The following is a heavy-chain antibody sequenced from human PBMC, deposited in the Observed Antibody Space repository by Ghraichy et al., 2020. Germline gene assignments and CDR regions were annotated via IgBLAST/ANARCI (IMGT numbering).Heavy chain of an antibody. Sequence: GGSLRLSCAASGFTFSSYAMSWVRQAPGKGLEWVSAISGSGGSTYYADSVKGRFTISRDNSKNTLYLQMNSLRAEDTAVYYCANHYYDSSGYRLLKNSAGRSSKFDYWGQGTLVTVSS. CDR2: ISGSGGST. CDR3: ANHYYDSSGYRLLKNSAGRSSKFDY. J-gene: IGHJ4*02. D-gene: IGHD3-22*01. V-gene: IGHV3-23*01. CDR1: GFTFSSYA.